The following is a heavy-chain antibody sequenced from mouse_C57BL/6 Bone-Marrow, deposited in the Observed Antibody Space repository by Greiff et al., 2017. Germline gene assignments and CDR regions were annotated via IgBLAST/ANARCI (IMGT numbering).Heavy chain of an antibody. CDR1: GYTFTSYW. V-gene: IGHV1-74*01. J-gene: IGHJ3*01. Sequence: QVQLQQPGAELVKPGASVKVSCKASGYTFTSYWMHWVKQRPGQGLEWIGRIHPSDSDTNYNQKFKGKATLTVDKSSSTAYIQLSSVTSEDSAVYYCAPWGFAYWGQGTLVTVSA. CDR2: IHPSDSDT. CDR3: APWGFAY.